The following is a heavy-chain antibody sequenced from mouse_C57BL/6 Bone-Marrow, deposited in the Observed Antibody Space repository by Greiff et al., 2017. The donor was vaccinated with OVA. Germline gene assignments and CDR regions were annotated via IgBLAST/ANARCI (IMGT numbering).Heavy chain of an antibody. Sequence: EVKLVESGEGLVKPGGSLKLSCAASGFTFSSYAMSWVRQTPEKRLEWVAYISSGGDYIYYADTVKCRFTISRDNARNTLYLQMSSLKSEDTAMYYCTRDRGSFDYWGQGTTLTVSS. J-gene: IGHJ2*01. V-gene: IGHV5-9-1*02. CDR2: ISSGGDYI. CDR1: GFTFSSYA. CDR3: TRDRGSFDY. D-gene: IGHD3-1*01.